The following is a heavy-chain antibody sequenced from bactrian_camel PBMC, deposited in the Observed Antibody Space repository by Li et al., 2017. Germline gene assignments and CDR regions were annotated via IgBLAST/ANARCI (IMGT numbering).Heavy chain of an antibody. CDR3: AARRPLEILCTGSYASFSF. CDR2: IYIRDGTT. V-gene: IGHV3S1*01. Sequence: WSLGLSCAATGYTGNSNCMGWFRQAPGKEREGVASIYIRDGTTYYRDSVKGRFTLSQPNAKTTFLLRMNSLKPEDTAMYYCAARRPLEILCTGSYASFSFWGQGTQVTVS. D-gene: IGHD1*01. J-gene: IGHJ4*01. CDR1: GYTGNSNC.